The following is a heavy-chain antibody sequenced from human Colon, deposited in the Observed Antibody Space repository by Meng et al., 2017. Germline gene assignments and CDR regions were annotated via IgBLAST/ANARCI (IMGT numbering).Heavy chain of an antibody. V-gene: IGHV4-61*01. D-gene: IGHD1-14*01. J-gene: IGHJ4*02. Sequence: QVQLQESGPGLGGPSETLSLTCTVSGCSVSSGTYYWSWIRQPPGKGLEWIGCIYYSGTTNYNPSLKSRVTISVDTSKNQFSLKLSSVTPADTAVYFCARDRVPGKYWGQGTLVTVSS. CDR3: ARDRVPGKY. CDR2: IYYSGTT. CDR1: GCSVSSGTYY.